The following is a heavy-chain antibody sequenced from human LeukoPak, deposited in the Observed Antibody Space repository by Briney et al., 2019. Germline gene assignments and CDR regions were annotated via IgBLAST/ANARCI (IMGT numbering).Heavy chain of an antibody. CDR3: ARDVRAYGDYPS. CDR2: IYSGGST. J-gene: IGHJ5*02. Sequence: GGSLRLSCAASGFTVSNNYMSWVRQAPGKGLEWVSVIYSGGSTYYADSVKGRFTISRDNSKNTLYLQMNSLRAEDTAVYYCARDVRAYGDYPSWGQGTLVTVSS. CDR1: GFTVSNNY. V-gene: IGHV3-66*01. D-gene: IGHD4-17*01.